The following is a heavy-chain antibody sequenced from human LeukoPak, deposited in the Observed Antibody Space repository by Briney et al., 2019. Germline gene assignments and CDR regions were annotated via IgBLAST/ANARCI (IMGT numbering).Heavy chain of an antibody. J-gene: IGHJ4*02. CDR3: ARKTDHRAGGDY. D-gene: IGHD3-16*01. Sequence: GGSLRLSCIGSGFTFSRYSINWVRQAPGKGLEWVSLIYSVGTTAYADSVKGRFTVSRDNSKNTLYLQMNSLRAEDTAIYYCARKTDHRAGGDYWGQGTLVTVSS. CDR2: IYSVGTT. V-gene: IGHV3-66*01. CDR1: GFTFSRYS.